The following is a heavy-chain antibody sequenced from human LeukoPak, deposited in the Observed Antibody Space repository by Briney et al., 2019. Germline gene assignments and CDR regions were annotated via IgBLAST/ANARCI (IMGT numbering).Heavy chain of an antibody. J-gene: IGHJ4*02. CDR1: GFIFSNYW. V-gene: IGHV3-7*02. CDR2: IKQDGSEV. Sequence: GGSLRLSCVASGFIFSNYWMSWVRQPPGKGLEWVANIKQDGSEVHNVDSVKGRFTISRDNAKNSLFLQMNSPRAEDTAVYYCARAGYGDPHFDFWGQGTLVTVSS. D-gene: IGHD4-17*01. CDR3: ARAGYGDPHFDF.